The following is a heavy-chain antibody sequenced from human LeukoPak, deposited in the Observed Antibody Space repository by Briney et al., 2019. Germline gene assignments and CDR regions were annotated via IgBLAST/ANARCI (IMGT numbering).Heavy chain of an antibody. J-gene: IGHJ4*02. Sequence: GASVKVSCKASGYTFTSYSMNWVRQAPGQGLEWMGIINPSGGSTSYAQKFQGRVTMTRDTSTSTVYMELSSLRSEDTAVYYCARVGYYDSSGQLSSFDYWGQGTLVTVSS. D-gene: IGHD3-22*01. CDR1: GYTFTSYS. V-gene: IGHV1-46*01. CDR2: INPSGGST. CDR3: ARVGYYDSSGQLSSFDY.